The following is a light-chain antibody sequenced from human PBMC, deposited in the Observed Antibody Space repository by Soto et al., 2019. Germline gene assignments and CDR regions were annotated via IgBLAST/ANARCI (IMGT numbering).Light chain of an antibody. CDR2: DAS. Sequence: EIVLTQSPATLSSSPGERATLSCRASQSVSSYLAWYQQKPGQAPRLLIYDASNRATGIPARFSGSGSGTDFTLTISSLEPEDFAVYYCQQRSNSWTFGQGTKVDIK. J-gene: IGKJ1*01. CDR3: QQRSNSWT. CDR1: QSVSSY. V-gene: IGKV3-11*01.